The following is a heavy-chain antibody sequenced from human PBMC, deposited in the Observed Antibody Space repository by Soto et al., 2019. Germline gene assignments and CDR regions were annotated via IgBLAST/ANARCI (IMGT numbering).Heavy chain of an antibody. CDR1: EFTFNTYW. Sequence: EVQLVESGGGLVQPGGSLRLSCLASEFTFNTYWMNWVRQAPGRGLEWVANIKDDGSEKNYVDSVKGRFTISRDNAKNALSLAMNSLRGEDTGVYFCARDWGTPGRGSAVGYYYHYGMGVWGQGTTVTVSS. D-gene: IGHD6-19*01. CDR2: IKDDGSEK. J-gene: IGHJ6*02. CDR3: ARDWGTPGRGSAVGYYYHYGMGV. V-gene: IGHV3-7*05.